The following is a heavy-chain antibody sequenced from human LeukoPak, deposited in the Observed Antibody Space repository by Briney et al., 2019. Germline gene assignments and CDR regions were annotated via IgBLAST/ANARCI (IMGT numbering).Heavy chain of an antibody. CDR3: AKDTVAYVSGTSYIGNYFDY. D-gene: IGHD3-10*01. CDR1: GFSFGDYG. CDR2: ISGDGSSR. J-gene: IGHJ4*02. Sequence: GGSLRLSCAASGFSFGDYGMHWVRQAPGQGLEWVSLISGDGSSRYYTDSVKGRFTISRDDSKNSLYLQMNRLRTEDTALYYCAKDTVAYVSGTSYIGNYFDYWGQGALVTVSS. V-gene: IGHV3-43*02.